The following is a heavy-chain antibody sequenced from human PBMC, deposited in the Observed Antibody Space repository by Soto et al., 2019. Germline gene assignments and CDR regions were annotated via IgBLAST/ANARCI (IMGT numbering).Heavy chain of an antibody. CDR1: GFIFSLYG. V-gene: IGHV3-30*18. CDR2: ISYDGSNE. CDR3: AKAPVVGGSHSFDY. D-gene: IGHD3-10*01. J-gene: IGHJ4*02. Sequence: QVQLVESGGGVVQPGRSLRLSCAGSGFIFSLYGMHWVRQAPGKGLEWLAVISYDGSNEYYADSVKGRFTISRDNSKHTLYLQMRSLRAEDTAVYFCAKAPVVGGSHSFDYWGQGTLVTVSS.